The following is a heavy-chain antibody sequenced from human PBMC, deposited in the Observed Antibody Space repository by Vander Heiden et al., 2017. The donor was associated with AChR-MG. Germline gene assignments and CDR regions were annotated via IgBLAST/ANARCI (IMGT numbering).Heavy chain of an antibody. Sequence: EVQLLGSGGGLVQPGGSLRLSCPASGFTFSNSAMLWLCQAPGKGLRWVSGISGSTGGTYYADSVKGRFTISRDNSKSTLYLQMNTLRAEDTAVYYCAKEIQRNYYDGSGYADYWGQGTLVTVSS. CDR3: AKEIQRNYYDGSGYADY. D-gene: IGHD3-22*01. J-gene: IGHJ4*02. CDR2: ISGSTGGT. CDR1: GFTFSNSA. V-gene: IGHV3-23*01.